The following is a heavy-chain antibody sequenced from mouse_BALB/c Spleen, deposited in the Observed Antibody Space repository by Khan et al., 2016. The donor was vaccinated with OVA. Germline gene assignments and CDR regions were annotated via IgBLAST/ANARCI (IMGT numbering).Heavy chain of an antibody. J-gene: IGHJ3*01. CDR3: ARSTYRYAFVY. Sequence: MQLEESGPSLVKPSQTLSLTCSVTGDSITSGYWNWIRKFPGHKLEYMGYIIYTGYTYYNPSLKSRISITRTTSKNQYYLQWKSVTDEDTATYYCARSTYRYAFVYWGQGTLVTVSA. D-gene: IGHD2-12*01. CDR2: IIYTGYT. CDR1: GDSITSGY. V-gene: IGHV3-8*02.